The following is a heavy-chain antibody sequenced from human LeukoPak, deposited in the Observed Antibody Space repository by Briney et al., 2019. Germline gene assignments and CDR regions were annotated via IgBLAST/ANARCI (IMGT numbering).Heavy chain of an antibody. V-gene: IGHV3-30*02. CDR1: GFTFSSYG. CDR2: IRYDGSNK. CDR3: AKADGWELKYYFDY. D-gene: IGHD1-26*01. J-gene: IGHJ4*02. Sequence: HTGGSLRLSCAASGFTFSSYGMHWVRQAPGKGLEWVAFIRYDGSNKYYADSVKGRFTISRDNPKNTLYLQMNSLRAEDTAVYYCAKADGWELKYYFDYWGQGTLVTVSS.